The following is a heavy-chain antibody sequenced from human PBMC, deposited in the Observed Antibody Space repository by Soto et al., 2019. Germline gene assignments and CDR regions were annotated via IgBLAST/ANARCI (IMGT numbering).Heavy chain of an antibody. CDR1: GYSFTSYW. CDR3: ARQGSSGWNRFDY. J-gene: IGHJ4*02. Sequence: GGSLKISCKASGYSFTSYWIGWVRQMPGKGLEWMGIIYPGDSDTRYSPSFQGQVTISADKSISTAYLQWSSLKASDTAMYYCARQGSSGWNRFDYWGQGTLVTVSS. D-gene: IGHD6-19*01. V-gene: IGHV5-51*01. CDR2: IYPGDSDT.